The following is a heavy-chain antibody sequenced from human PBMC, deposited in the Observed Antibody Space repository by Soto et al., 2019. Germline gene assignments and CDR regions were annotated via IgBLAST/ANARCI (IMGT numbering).Heavy chain of an antibody. CDR3: ARALYRRGTYYDFDN. D-gene: IGHD1-26*01. J-gene: IGHJ4*02. CDR2: ISAYNGNT. Sequence: QVPLVQSGAEVKKPGASVTVSCKTSGYTPTNYDIGWVRQAPGQGLEWMGWISAYNGNTNSAQKLQGRLTMTTDTSTRTAYMELRSLRSDDTAVYYCARALYRRGTYYDFDNWGQGTLVTVSS. CDR1: GYTPTNYD. V-gene: IGHV1-18*01.